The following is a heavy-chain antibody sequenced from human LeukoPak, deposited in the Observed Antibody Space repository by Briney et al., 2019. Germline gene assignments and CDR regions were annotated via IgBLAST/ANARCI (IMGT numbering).Heavy chain of an antibody. CDR3: TPVMVEDRGF. D-gene: IGHD2-21*01. J-gene: IGHJ4*02. CDR2: IKSNNDGGTT. Sequence: GGSLRLSCAASGFIFNKAWMNWVRQAPGEGPEWVGRIKSNNDGGTTDYASPVEGRFIISRDDSKNTIHLQMNRLIIDDTAIYYCTPVMVEDRGFWGQGTLVTVSS. CDR1: GFIFNKAW. V-gene: IGHV3-15*07.